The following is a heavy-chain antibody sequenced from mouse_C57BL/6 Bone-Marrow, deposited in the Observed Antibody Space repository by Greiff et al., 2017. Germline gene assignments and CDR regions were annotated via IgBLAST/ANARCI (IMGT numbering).Heavy chain of an antibody. CDR3: ARIYCGFSYWYFDV. CDR1: GYTFTSYW. V-gene: IGHV1-50*01. J-gene: IGHJ1*03. Sequence: QVQLQQPGAELVKPGASVKLSCKASGYTFTSYWMQWVKQRPGQGLEWIGEIDPSDSYTNYNQKFKGKATLTVDTSSSTAYMQLSSLTSEDSAVYYCARIYCGFSYWYFDVWGTGTTVTVSS. CDR2: IDPSDSYT. D-gene: IGHD1-1*01.